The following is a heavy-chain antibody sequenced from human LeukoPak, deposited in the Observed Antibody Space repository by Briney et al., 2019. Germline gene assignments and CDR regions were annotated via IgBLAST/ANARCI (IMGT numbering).Heavy chain of an antibody. D-gene: IGHD2-15*01. J-gene: IGHJ4*02. CDR3: ARDGDCSGGSCYQLGDY. CDR2: ISASRGST. V-gene: IGHV3-23*01. Sequence: AGGSLRLSCAASGFTFSSYAMSWVRQAPGKGLEWVSAISASRGSTYYADSVKGRFTISRDNSKNTLYLQMNSLRAEDTAVYYCARDGDCSGGSCYQLGDYWGQGTLATVSS. CDR1: GFTFSSYA.